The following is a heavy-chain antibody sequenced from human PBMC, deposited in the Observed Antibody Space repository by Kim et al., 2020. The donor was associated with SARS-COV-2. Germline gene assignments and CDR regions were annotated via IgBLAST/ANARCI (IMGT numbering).Heavy chain of an antibody. V-gene: IGHV5-51*01. CDR2: IYPGDSDT. D-gene: IGHD3-9*01. CDR3: ARAYYDILTGNWFDP. CDR1: GYSFTSYW. Sequence: GESLKISCKGSGYSFTSYWIGWVRQMPGKGLEWMGIIYPGDSDTRYSPSFQGQVTISADKSISTAYLQWSSLKASDTAMYYCARAYYDILTGNWFDPWGQGTLVTVSS. J-gene: IGHJ5*02.